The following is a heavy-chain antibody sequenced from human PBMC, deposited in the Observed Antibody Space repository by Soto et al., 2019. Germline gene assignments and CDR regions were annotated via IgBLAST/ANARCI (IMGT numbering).Heavy chain of an antibody. CDR2: VNPIVSMS. CDR1: GDTFNFYS. J-gene: IGHJ4*02. V-gene: IGHV1-69*02. Sequence: SVKVSCKASGDTFNFYSINWVRQAPGLGLEWMGRVNPIVSMSNYAQRFQGRVTMTADKSTSTAYMELSGLRSEDTAIYYCATSYGSGYRAFDSWGQGILVTVSS. D-gene: IGHD3-10*01. CDR3: ATSYGSGYRAFDS.